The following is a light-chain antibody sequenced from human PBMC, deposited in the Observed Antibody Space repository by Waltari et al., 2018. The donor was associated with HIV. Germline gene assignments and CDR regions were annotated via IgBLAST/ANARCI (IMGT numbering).Light chain of an antibody. CDR3: SSYAADDSTL. J-gene: IGLJ3*02. V-gene: IGLV2-14*03. CDR2: DVT. CDR1: SSDVGAYNF. Sequence: QSALTQPASVSESPGQSITISCAGSSSDVGAYNFVSWYQQHPGKVPKLLIYDVTKRPSGVSNRFSGSKSGNTASLTISGLQPEDEADYYCSSYAADDSTLFGGGTKLTVL.